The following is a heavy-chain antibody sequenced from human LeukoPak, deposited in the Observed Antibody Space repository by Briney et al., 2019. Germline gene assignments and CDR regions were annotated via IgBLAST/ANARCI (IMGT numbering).Heavy chain of an antibody. V-gene: IGHV5-51*01. Sequence: GESLKISCKGSGYSFTSYWIGWVRQMPGKGLEWMGIIYPGDSDTRYSPSFQGQVTISADKSISTAHLQWSSLKASDTAMYYCARLSSIAVATFDNWFDPWGQGTLVTVSS. CDR3: ARLSSIAVATFDNWFDP. CDR1: GYSFTSYW. J-gene: IGHJ5*02. D-gene: IGHD5-12*01. CDR2: IYPGDSDT.